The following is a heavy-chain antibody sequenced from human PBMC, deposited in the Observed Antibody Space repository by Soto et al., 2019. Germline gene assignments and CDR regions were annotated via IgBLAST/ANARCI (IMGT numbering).Heavy chain of an antibody. J-gene: IGHJ4*02. D-gene: IGHD3-10*01. CDR1: GFTFSSYA. V-gene: IGHV3-23*01. CDR2: FRSGGDDDTT. Sequence: PGESLKISCAASGFTFSSYAMSWVRQAPGKRLEWVSGFRSGGDDDTTYYADSVRGRFTISRDNSKNTLFLQMNSLRAEDTAIYYCAKKVNSGSGSQFFDYWGQGTLVTVSS. CDR3: AKKVNSGSGSQFFDY.